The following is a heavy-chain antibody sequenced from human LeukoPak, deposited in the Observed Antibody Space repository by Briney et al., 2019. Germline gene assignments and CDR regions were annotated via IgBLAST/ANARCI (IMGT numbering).Heavy chain of an antibody. D-gene: IGHD3-9*01. V-gene: IGHV1-69*13. J-gene: IGHJ4*02. CDR1: GGTFSSYA. Sequence: ASVKVSCKASGGTFSSYAISWVRQAPGQGLEWMGGIIPIFGTANYAQKFQGRVTITADESTSTAYMELSSLRSEDTAVYYCARKRTDDTLTGYYFDYWGQGTLVTVSS. CDR2: IIPIFGTA. CDR3: ARKRTDDTLTGYYFDY.